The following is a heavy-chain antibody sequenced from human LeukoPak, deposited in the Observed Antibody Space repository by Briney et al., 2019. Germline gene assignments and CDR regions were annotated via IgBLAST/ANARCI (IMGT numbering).Heavy chain of an antibody. D-gene: IGHD7-27*01. J-gene: IGHJ4*02. CDR1: GFTFSSYA. CDR2: ISSSSSYI. CDR3: ASSPGAGDPGY. V-gene: IGHV3-21*01. Sequence: PGRSLRLSCAASGFTFSSYAMHWVRQAPGKGLEWVSFISSSSSYIYYADSVKGRFTISRDNAKNSLYLQMNSLRAEDTAVYYCASSPGAGDPGYWGQGTLVTVSS.